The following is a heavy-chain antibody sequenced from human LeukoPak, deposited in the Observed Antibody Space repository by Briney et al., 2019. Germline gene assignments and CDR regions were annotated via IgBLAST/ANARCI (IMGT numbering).Heavy chain of an antibody. CDR3: AKDPSLRVTLPV. V-gene: IGHV3-30*18. J-gene: IGHJ4*02. CDR2: ISYDGSNE. CDR1: GFTFNNYG. Sequence: GGSLRLSCAASGFTFNNYGMHWVRRAPGKALEWVALISYDGSNEYYADSVKGRFTISRDDSKNTLYLQVNSLRAEDTAVYYCAKDPSLRVTLPVWGQGTLVTVSS. D-gene: IGHD2-21*02.